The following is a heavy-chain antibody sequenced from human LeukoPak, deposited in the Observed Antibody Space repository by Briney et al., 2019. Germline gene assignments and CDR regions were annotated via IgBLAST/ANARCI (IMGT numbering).Heavy chain of an antibody. CDR3: AREYRSGYYYGSGSTDAFDI. CDR1: GFTFSSYW. CDR2: IKQDGSEK. J-gene: IGHJ3*02. Sequence: GGSLRLSCAASGFTFSSYWMSWVRQAPGKGLEWVANIKQDGSEKYYVDSVKGRFTISRDNSKNTLYLQMNSLRAEDTAVYYCAREYRSGYYYGSGSTDAFDIWGQGTMVTVSS. V-gene: IGHV3-7*01. D-gene: IGHD3-10*01.